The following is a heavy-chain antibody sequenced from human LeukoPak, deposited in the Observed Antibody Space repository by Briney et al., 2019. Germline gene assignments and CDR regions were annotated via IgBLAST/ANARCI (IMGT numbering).Heavy chain of an antibody. V-gene: IGHV1-3*01. CDR1: GYTFTSYA. Sequence: ASVKVSCKASGYTFTSYAMHWVRQAPGQRLEWMGWINAGNGGTKYSQKFQGRVTITRDTSASTAYMELSSLRSEDTAVYYCARSVREAVQLERRDYYYGMDVWGKGTTVTVSS. CDR2: INAGNGGT. D-gene: IGHD1-1*01. CDR3: ARSVREAVQLERRDYYYGMDV. J-gene: IGHJ6*04.